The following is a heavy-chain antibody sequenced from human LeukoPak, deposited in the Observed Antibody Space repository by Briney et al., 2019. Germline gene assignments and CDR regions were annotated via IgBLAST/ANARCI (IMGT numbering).Heavy chain of an antibody. Sequence: ASVKVSCKASGYTFTGYYMHWVRQAPGQGLEWMGWINPNSGGTNYAQKFQGRVTITRDTSISTAYMELSRLRSDDTAVYYCARGGVVVAAKRYNWFDPWGQGTLVTVSS. CDR2: INPNSGGT. J-gene: IGHJ5*02. V-gene: IGHV1-2*02. CDR3: ARGGVVVAAKRYNWFDP. CDR1: GYTFTGYY. D-gene: IGHD2-15*01.